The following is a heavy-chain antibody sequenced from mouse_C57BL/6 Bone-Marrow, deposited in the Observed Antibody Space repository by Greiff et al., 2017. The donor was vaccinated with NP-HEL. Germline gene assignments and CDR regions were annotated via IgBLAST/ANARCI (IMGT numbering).Heavy chain of an antibody. J-gene: IGHJ4*01. Sequence: QVQLQQSGPGLVQPSQSLSITCTVSGFSLTSYGVHWVRQSPGKGLEWLGVLWSGGSTDSNAAFMSRLSITKANSTSQVFSKMNSLQADDTAIYYCAKNQRHYSNYFDAMDYWGQGTSVTVSS. V-gene: IGHV2-5*01. CDR3: AKNQRHYSNYFDAMDY. CDR1: GFSLTSYG. D-gene: IGHD2-5*01. CDR2: LWSGGST.